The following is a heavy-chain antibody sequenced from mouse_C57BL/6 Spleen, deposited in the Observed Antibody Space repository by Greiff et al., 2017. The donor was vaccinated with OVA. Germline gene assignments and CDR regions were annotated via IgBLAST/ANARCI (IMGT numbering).Heavy chain of an antibody. Sequence: VQLQQSVAELVRPGASVKLSCTASGFNIKNTYMHWVKQRPEQGLEWIGRIDPANGNTKYAPKFQGKATMTADTSSNTAYLQLSSLTSEDTAIYYCALIYYYSKGYFDVWGTGTTVTVSS. J-gene: IGHJ1*03. CDR2: IDPANGNT. CDR3: ALIYYYSKGYFDV. V-gene: IGHV14-3*01. D-gene: IGHD1-1*01. CDR1: GFNIKNTY.